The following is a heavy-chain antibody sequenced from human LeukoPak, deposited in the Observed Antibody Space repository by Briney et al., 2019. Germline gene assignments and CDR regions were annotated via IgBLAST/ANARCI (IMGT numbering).Heavy chain of an antibody. CDR3: ARDMTRIAARPDYFDY. D-gene: IGHD6-6*01. J-gene: IGHJ4*02. Sequence: GGSLRLSCAASGFTFSSYSMNWVRQAPGKGLGWVSSISSSSSYIYYADSVKGRFTISRDNAKNSLYLQMNSLRAEDTAVYYCARDMTRIAARPDYFDYWGQGTLVTVSS. CDR1: GFTFSSYS. V-gene: IGHV3-21*01. CDR2: ISSSSSYI.